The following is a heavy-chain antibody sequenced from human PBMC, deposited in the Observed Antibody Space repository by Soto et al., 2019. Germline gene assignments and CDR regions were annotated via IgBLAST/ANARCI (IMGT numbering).Heavy chain of an antibody. Sequence: GGSLRLSCAASGFTFSSYGMHWVRQAPGKGLEWVAVIWYDGSNKYYADSVKGRFTISRDNSKNTLYLQMNSLRAEDTAVYYCAREAPTGWGYYYYYGMDVWGQGTTVTVSS. CDR2: IWYDGSNK. J-gene: IGHJ6*02. CDR1: GFTFSSYG. CDR3: AREAPTGWGYYYYYGMDV. V-gene: IGHV3-33*01. D-gene: IGHD7-27*01.